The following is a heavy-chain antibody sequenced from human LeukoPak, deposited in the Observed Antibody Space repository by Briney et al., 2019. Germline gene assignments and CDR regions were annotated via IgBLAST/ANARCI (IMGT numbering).Heavy chain of an antibody. Sequence: TGGSLRLSCAASGFTVSSNYMSWVRQAPGQGLEWVSVIYSGGSTYYADSVKGRFTISRDNSKNTLYLQMNSLRAEDTAVYYCAGSGGELPGGLFDYWGQGTLVTVSS. CDR3: AGSGGELPGGLFDY. V-gene: IGHV3-53*01. J-gene: IGHJ4*02. CDR2: IYSGGST. D-gene: IGHD1-26*01. CDR1: GFTVSSNY.